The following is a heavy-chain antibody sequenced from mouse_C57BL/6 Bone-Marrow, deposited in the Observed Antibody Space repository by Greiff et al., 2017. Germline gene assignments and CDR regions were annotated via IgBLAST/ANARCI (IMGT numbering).Heavy chain of an antibody. CDR2: INPNNGGT. CDR1: GYTFTDYY. Sequence: EVKLQQSGPELVKPGASVKISCKASGYTFTDYYMNWVKQSHGKSLEWIGDINPNNGGTSYNQKFKGKATLTVDKSSSTAYMELRSLTSEDSAVYYCARRYRNPYYAMDYWGQGTSVTVSS. J-gene: IGHJ4*01. V-gene: IGHV1-26*01. D-gene: IGHD2-5*01. CDR3: ARRYRNPYYAMDY.